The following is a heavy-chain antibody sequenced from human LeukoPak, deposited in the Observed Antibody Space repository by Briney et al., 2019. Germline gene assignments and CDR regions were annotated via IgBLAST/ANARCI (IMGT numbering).Heavy chain of an antibody. CDR1: GFTFRSYA. CDR3: AKANWVSNADAVW. CDR2: ITGSGAST. Sequence: GGSLRLSCAASGFTFRSYAMSWVRQAPGKGLEWVSAITGSGASTYYADSVKGRFTISRDNSKNTLYLQMNSLRAEDTAVYYCAKANWVSNADAVWWGQGTQVTVSS. J-gene: IGHJ4*02. D-gene: IGHD1-1*01. V-gene: IGHV3-23*01.